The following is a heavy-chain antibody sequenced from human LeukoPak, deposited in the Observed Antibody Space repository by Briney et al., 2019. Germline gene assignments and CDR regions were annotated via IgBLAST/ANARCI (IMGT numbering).Heavy chain of an antibody. D-gene: IGHD1-26*01. CDR2: IYYSGST. J-gene: IGHJ5*02. CDR1: GGSISSYY. CDR3: ARAPGETLVGWFDP. Sequence: SETLSLTYTVSGGSISSYYWSWIRQPPGKGLEWIGYIYYSGSTNYKPSLKSRVTISVDTSKNQFSLKLSSVTAADTAVYYCARAPGETLVGWFDPWGQGTLVTVSS. V-gene: IGHV4-59*01.